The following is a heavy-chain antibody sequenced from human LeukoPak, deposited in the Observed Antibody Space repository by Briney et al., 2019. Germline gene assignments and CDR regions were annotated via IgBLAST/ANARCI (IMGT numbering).Heavy chain of an antibody. V-gene: IGHV3-30*02. J-gene: IGHJ6*03. Sequence: GGSLRLSCVASGFTFSSYGMHWVRQAPGKGLEWVAFIRYDGSNKYYADSVKGRFTISRDNSKNTLYLQMNSLRAEDTAVYYCAKRYCSGGSCLGYYYYYMDVWGKGTTVTVSS. CDR3: AKRYCSGGSCLGYYYYYMDV. CDR2: IRYDGSNK. D-gene: IGHD2-15*01. CDR1: GFTFSSYG.